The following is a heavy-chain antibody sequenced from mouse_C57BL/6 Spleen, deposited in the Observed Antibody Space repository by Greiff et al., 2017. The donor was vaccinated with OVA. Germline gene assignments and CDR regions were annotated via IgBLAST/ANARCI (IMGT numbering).Heavy chain of an antibody. D-gene: IGHD1-2*01. J-gene: IGHJ1*03. CDR3: AREGITTAWYFDV. V-gene: IGHV1-82*01. CDR1: GYAFSSSW. Sequence: QVQLQQSGPELVKPGASVKISCKASGYAFSSSWMNWVKQRPGKGLEWIGRIYPGDGDTNYNGKFKGKATLTADKSSSTAYMQLSSLTSEDSAVYVCAREGITTAWYFDVWGTGTTVTVSS. CDR2: IYPGDGDT.